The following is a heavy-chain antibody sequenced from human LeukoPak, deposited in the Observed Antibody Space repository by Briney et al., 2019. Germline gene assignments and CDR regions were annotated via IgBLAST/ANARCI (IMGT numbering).Heavy chain of an antibody. CDR2: INAGNGNT. CDR1: GYTFTSYA. J-gene: IGHJ4*02. CDR3: ARSITMVRGVNTHFDY. V-gene: IGHV1-3*01. Sequence: ASVKVSCKASGYTFTSYAMHWVRQAPGQRLEWMGWINAGNGNTKYSQKFQGRVTITRDTSASTAYVELSSLRSEDTAVYYCARSITMVRGVNTHFDYWGQGTLVTVSS. D-gene: IGHD3-10*01.